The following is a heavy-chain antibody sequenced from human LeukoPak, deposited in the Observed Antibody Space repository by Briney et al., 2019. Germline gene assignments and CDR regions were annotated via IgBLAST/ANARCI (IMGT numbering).Heavy chain of an antibody. CDR2: IYYSGST. CDR3: ARDLYSSSWYGTARGYNWFDP. D-gene: IGHD6-13*01. CDR1: GGSISSYY. Sequence: SETLSLTCTVSGGSISSYYWSWIRQPPGKGLEWIGYIYYSGSTNYNPSLKRRVTIPVDTSKNQFSLKLSSVTAADTAVYYCARDLYSSSWYGTARGYNWFDPWGQGTLVTVSS. J-gene: IGHJ5*02. V-gene: IGHV4-59*01.